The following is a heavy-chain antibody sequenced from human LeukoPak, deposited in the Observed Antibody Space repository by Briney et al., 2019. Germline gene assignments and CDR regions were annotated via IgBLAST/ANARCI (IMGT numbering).Heavy chain of an antibody. CDR2: IYHSGST. D-gene: IGHD6-13*01. CDR3: ARISPYSSSWYYFDY. Sequence: SETLSLTCAVSGGSISSGGYSWSWIRQPPGKGLEWIGYIYHSGSTYYNPSLKSRVTISVDRSKNQFSLKLSSVTAADTAVYYCARISPYSSSWYYFDYWGQGTLVTVSS. CDR1: GGSISSGGYS. V-gene: IGHV4-30-2*01. J-gene: IGHJ4*02.